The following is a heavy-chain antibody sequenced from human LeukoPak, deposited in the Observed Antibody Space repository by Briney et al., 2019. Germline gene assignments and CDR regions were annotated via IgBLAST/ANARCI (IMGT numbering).Heavy chain of an antibody. J-gene: IGHJ4*02. D-gene: IGHD5-24*01. Sequence: PGGSLRLSCAASGFTFSSYAMSWVRQAPGKGLEWVSSISSSSSYIYYADSVKGRFTISRDNAKNSLYLQMNSLRAEDTAVYYCARDRDGYKDYWGQGTLVTVSS. V-gene: IGHV3-21*01. CDR2: ISSSSSYI. CDR1: GFTFSSYA. CDR3: ARDRDGYKDY.